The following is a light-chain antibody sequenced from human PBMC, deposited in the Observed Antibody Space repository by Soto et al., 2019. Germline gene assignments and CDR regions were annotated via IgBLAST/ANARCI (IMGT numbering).Light chain of an antibody. J-gene: IGKJ2*01. V-gene: IGKV3-11*01. CDR3: QQRSNWQYT. CDR2: DTS. CDR1: QSVSNY. Sequence: EFVLTQSPATLSLSPGERATLSCRASQSVSNYSAWYQQKPGQAPRLLIYDTSNRATGIPARFSGSGSGTDFTLTISGLEPEDFAVYYCQQRSNWQYTFGLGTRLEIK.